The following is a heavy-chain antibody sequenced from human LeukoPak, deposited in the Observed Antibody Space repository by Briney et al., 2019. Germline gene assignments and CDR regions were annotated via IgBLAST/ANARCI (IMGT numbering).Heavy chain of an antibody. CDR2: INPDSGGT. CDR3: ARGRYSSSLYLDY. CDR1: GYTFTGYY. Sequence: ASVKVSCKPSGYTFTGYYIHWVRQAPGQGLDWMGWINPDSGGTNYAQKFQGRVTMTRDTSISTAYMELSRLRSDDTAVYYCARGRYSSSLYLDYWGQGTLVTVSS. D-gene: IGHD6-13*01. V-gene: IGHV1-2*02. J-gene: IGHJ4*02.